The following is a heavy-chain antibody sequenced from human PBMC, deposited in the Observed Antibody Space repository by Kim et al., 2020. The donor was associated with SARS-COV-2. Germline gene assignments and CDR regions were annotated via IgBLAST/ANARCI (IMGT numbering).Heavy chain of an antibody. CDR3: ARHVVVIDWWFDP. Sequence: SETLSLTCTVSGGSISSSSYYWGWIRQPPGKGLEWIGSIYYSGSTYYNPSLKSRVTISVDTSKNQFSLKLSSVTAADTAVYYCARHVVVIDWWFDPWGQGTLVTVSS. D-gene: IGHD2-21*01. CDR1: GGSISSSSYY. CDR2: IYYSGST. J-gene: IGHJ5*02. V-gene: IGHV4-39*01.